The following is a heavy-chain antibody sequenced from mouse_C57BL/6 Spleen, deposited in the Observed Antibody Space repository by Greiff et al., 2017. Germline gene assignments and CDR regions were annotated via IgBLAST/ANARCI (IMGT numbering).Heavy chain of an antibody. D-gene: IGHD2-2*01. CDR1: GYTFTDYN. J-gene: IGHJ3*01. Sequence: SGPELVKPGASVKIPCKASGYTFTDYNMDWVKQSPGKSLEWIGDINPNNGGTIYNQKFKGKATLTVDKSSSTAYMELRSLTSEDTAVYYCVYYGYDVGFAYWGQGTLVTVSA. CDR3: VYYGYDVGFAY. CDR2: INPNNGGT. V-gene: IGHV1-18*01.